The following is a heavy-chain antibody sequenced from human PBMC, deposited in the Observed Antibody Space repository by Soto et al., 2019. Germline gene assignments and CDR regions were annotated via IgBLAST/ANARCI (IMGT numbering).Heavy chain of an antibody. CDR2: IGGGSASM. D-gene: IGHD2-21*01. J-gene: IGHJ6*02. Sequence: ESGGGLVQPGESLRLSCAASGFTFSPYSMNWVRQAPGKGLEWVAYIGGGSASMHYADSVKGRFTISRDEAKMYLQMNSXXXXXXXXXXXXXXXXXXXXXGEAYFYYVMDVWGQGTTVAVSS. CDR1: GFTFSPYS. V-gene: IGHV3-48*01. CDR3: XXXXXXXXXXGEAYFYYVMDV.